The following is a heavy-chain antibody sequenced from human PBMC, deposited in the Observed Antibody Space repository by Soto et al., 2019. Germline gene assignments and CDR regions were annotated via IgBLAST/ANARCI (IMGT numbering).Heavy chain of an antibody. CDR2: LKSKSAGGTT. J-gene: IGHJ5*02. V-gene: IGHV3-15*01. Sequence: NAGVAGFLQAPGKGLEWVGRLKSKSAGGTTDYAAPVKDRFTISRDDSENMLFLQMNSLKTEDTAMYYCATWLGTSWVQGTLVTVSS. CDR1: NAG. D-gene: IGHD6-19*01. CDR3: ATWLGTS.